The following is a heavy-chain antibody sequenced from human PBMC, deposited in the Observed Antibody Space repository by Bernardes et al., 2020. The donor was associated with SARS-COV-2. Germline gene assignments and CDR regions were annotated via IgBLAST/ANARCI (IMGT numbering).Heavy chain of an antibody. CDR1: GFTFSSYS. Sequence: GGSLRLSRAASGFTFSSYSMNWVRQAPGKGLEWVSSISSSSSYIYYADSVKGRFTISRDNAKNSLYLQMNSLRAEDTAVYYCARTQFGELLSGGANYYYYYGMDVWGQGTTVTVSS. CDR3: ARTQFGELLSGGANYYYYYGMDV. CDR2: ISSSSSYI. J-gene: IGHJ6*02. D-gene: IGHD3-10*01. V-gene: IGHV3-21*01.